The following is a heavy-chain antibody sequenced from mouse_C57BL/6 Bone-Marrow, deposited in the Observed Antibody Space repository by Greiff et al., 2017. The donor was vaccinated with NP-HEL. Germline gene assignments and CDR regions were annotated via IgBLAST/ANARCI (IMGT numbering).Heavy chain of an antibody. J-gene: IGHJ1*03. V-gene: IGHV1-55*01. Sequence: QVQLQQSGDELVKPGASVKMSCKASGYTFTSYWITWVKQSPGQGLEWIGDIYPGSGSTNYNEKFKSKATLTVDTSSSTAYMQLSSLTSEDSAVYYCASIYPPCFDVWGTGTTVTVSS. CDR3: ASIYPPCFDV. CDR1: GYTFTSYW. CDR2: IYPGSGST. D-gene: IGHD2-1*01.